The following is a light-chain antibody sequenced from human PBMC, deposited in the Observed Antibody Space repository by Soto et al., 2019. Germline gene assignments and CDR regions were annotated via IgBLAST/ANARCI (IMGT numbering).Light chain of an antibody. Sequence: DIQMTQSPSSLSASVGDRVTITCRASQSITTYLNWYQQKPGKAPNLLIYVASRLQSGDPSRFSGSGSGTHFTLTTSSLQPEDLATDYCQQSYRTPYTFGQGTKLEIK. CDR3: QQSYRTPYT. CDR1: QSITTY. CDR2: VAS. V-gene: IGKV1-39*01. J-gene: IGKJ2*01.